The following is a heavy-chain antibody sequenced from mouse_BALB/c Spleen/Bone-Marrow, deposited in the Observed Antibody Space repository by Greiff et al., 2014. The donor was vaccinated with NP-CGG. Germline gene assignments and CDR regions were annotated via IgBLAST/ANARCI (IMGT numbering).Heavy chain of an antibody. V-gene: IGHV1-14*01. J-gene: IGHJ4*01. CDR2: INPYNDGT. CDR3: AREGGYYAMDS. Sequence: EVQLQQSGPELVKPGASVKMSCKASGYTFTSYVMHWVKQKPGQGLEWIGYINPYNDGTKYNEKFKGKATLTSDKSYSTAYMELSSLTSEDSAVYYCAREGGYYAMDSWGQGTSVTVSS. CDR1: GYTFTSYV.